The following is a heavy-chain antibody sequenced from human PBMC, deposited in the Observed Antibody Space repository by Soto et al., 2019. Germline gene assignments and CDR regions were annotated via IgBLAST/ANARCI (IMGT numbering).Heavy chain of an antibody. CDR2: IYYSGTT. J-gene: IGHJ1*01. V-gene: IGHV4-39*01. Sequence: QLQLQESGPGLVKPSETLSLTCTVSGGSIRSSYYWGWIRQSPGKGLEYIGSIYYSGTTYNNPSLESRVTISVDTSHNHFALKLSSVTSEDTAVYYCARLYSSSWFPGYFQRWGQGTLVTVSA. CDR3: ARLYSSSWFPGYFQR. D-gene: IGHD6-13*01. CDR1: GGSIRSSYY.